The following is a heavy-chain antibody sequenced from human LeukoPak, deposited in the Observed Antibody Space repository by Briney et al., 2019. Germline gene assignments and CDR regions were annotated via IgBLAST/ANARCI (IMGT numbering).Heavy chain of an antibody. J-gene: IGHJ6*02. CDR1: GFTFSSYA. Sequence: HPGGSLRLSCAASGFTFSSYAMHWVRQAPGKGLEWVAVISYDGSNKYYADSVKGRFTISRDNSKNTLYLQMNSLRAEDTAVYYCAKDRYSSRRMVCMDVWGQGTTVTVSS. CDR3: AKDRYSSRRMVCMDV. D-gene: IGHD6-13*01. CDR2: ISYDGSNK. V-gene: IGHV3-30*04.